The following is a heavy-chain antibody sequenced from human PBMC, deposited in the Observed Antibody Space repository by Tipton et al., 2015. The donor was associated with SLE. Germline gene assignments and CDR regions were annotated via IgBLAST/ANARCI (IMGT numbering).Heavy chain of an antibody. CDR1: KFTFSSYW. Sequence: SLRLSCAASKFTFSSYWMSWVRQAPGKGLEWVANIREDGSGKFYVDSLKGRFTISRDNAKNSVYLQMNSLRVEDTAVYYCARDPLVRGVTWIMRTSYFYMDVWGKGTTVTVSS. CDR3: ARDPLVRGVTWIMRTSYFYMDV. V-gene: IGHV3-7*01. J-gene: IGHJ6*03. CDR2: IREDGSGK. D-gene: IGHD3-10*02.